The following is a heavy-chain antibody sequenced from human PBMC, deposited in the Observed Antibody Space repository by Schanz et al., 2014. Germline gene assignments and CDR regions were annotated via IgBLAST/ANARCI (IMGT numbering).Heavy chain of an antibody. Sequence: QVQLVQSGADVKKPGASVKVSCKASGNTLSAYYIHWIRQAPGQGLEWMGWIDPNSGGTNYAQKFQGWVTMTRDTSTTTGYIEVNSLTSDDAAVFYCARTASHDVWRGYIPHYAVERWGQGT. CDR1: GNTLSAYY. V-gene: IGHV1-2*04. J-gene: IGHJ3*01. CDR2: IDPNSGGT. CDR3: ARTASHDVWRGYIPHYAVER. D-gene: IGHD3-3*01.